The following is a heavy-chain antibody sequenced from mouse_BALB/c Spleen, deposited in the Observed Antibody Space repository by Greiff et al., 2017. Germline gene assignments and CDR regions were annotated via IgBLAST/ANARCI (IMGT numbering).Heavy chain of an antibody. J-gene: IGHJ2*01. CDR3: ARGDRYSVLDY. D-gene: IGHD2-14*01. Sequence: QVQLQQSGAELAKPGASVKMSCKASGYTFTSYWMHWVKQRPGQGLEWIGYINPSTGYTEYNQKFKDKATLTADKSSSTAYMQLSSLTSEDSAVYYCARGDRYSVLDYWGQGTTLTVSS. CDR2: INPSTGYT. CDR1: GYTFTSYW. V-gene: IGHV1-7*01.